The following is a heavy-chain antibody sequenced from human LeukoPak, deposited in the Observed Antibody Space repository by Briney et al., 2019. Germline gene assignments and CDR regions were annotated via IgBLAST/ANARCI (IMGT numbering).Heavy chain of an antibody. Sequence: GESLKISFQGSGYSFTNYWIGWVRQMPGKGLEWMGIIYPGDSDTRYSPSFQGQVTISADKSISTAYLQWSSLKASDTAMYYCARGGRYSYGSPEYWGQGTLVTVSS. D-gene: IGHD5-18*01. V-gene: IGHV5-51*01. CDR3: ARGGRYSYGSPEY. CDR1: GYSFTNYW. CDR2: IYPGDSDT. J-gene: IGHJ4*02.